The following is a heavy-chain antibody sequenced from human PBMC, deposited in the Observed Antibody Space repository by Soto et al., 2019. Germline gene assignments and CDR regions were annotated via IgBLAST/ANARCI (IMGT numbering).Heavy chain of an antibody. CDR1: GGTFSSYA. CDR2: IIPIFGTA. V-gene: IGHV1-69*06. J-gene: IGHJ6*02. D-gene: IGHD3-3*01. Sequence: QVQLVQSGAEVKKPGSSVKVSCKASGGTFSSYAISWVRQAPGQGLEWMGGIIPIFGTANYAQKFQGRVTITADKSASTEYMELSSLRSEDTAVYYCASPSREWLPPARDYYYGMDVWGQGTTVTVSS. CDR3: ASPSREWLPPARDYYYGMDV.